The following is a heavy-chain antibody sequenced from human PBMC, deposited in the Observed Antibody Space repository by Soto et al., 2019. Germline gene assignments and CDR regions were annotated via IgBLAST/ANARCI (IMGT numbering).Heavy chain of an antibody. V-gene: IGHV3-23*01. CDR1: GFTFSSYA. J-gene: IGHJ4*02. CDR2: ISGSGDST. Sequence: VGSLRLSCAASGFTFSSYAMSWVRQAPGKGLEWVSAISGSGDSTYYADSVKGRFTISRDNSKNTLFLQMNSLRAEDTAVYYCAKRTGPNDYWGQGTLVTVSS. D-gene: IGHD3-9*01. CDR3: AKRTGPNDY.